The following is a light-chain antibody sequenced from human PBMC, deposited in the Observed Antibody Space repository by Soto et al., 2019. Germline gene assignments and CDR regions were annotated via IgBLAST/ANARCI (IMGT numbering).Light chain of an antibody. J-gene: IGKJ1*01. V-gene: IGKV2-30*02. Sequence: DVVMTQSPLSLPVTLGQPASISCRSSQSLIHSDGSTYLSWFQQRPGQSPRRLIYEVSDRDSGVPYRFSGSGSGTDFTLKISRVEAEDVGVYYCIHGTHWPRTFGQGTEVEIK. CDR3: IHGTHWPRT. CDR2: EVS. CDR1: QSLIHSDGSTY.